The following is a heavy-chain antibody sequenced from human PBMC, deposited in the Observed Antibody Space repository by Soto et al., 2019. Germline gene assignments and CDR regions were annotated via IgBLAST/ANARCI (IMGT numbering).Heavy chain of an antibody. CDR1: GGSISSYY. D-gene: IGHD6-13*01. CDR3: ATSAAGYWFDP. CDR2: IYYSGST. V-gene: IGHV4-59*01. Sequence: QVQLQESGPGLVKPSETLSLTCTVSGGSISSYYWSWIRQPPGKGLEWIGYIYYSGSTNYNPSLKSRVTISVDASKNQFSLKLSSVTAADTAVYYCATSAAGYWFDPWGQGTLVTVSS. J-gene: IGHJ5*02.